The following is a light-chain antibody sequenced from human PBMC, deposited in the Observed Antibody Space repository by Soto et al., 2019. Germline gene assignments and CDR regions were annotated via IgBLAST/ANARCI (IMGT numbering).Light chain of an antibody. CDR2: DAS. Sequence: EIVFTQSPATLSLSPGERANLSCRASQSVSKYLAWYQQKPGQAPRLLIYDASNRATGIPARFSGSGSGTDFTLTISSLEPEDFAVYYCQQRSNWPPLTFGGGTKVDI. CDR3: QQRSNWPPLT. J-gene: IGKJ4*01. V-gene: IGKV3-11*01. CDR1: QSVSKY.